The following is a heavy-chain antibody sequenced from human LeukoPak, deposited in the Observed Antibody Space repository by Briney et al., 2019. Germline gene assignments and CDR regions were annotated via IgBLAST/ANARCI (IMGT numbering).Heavy chain of an antibody. D-gene: IGHD3-22*01. J-gene: IGHJ3*02. CDR1: GGSISSYY. V-gene: IGHV4-59*01. CDR3: ARAPLYYYGASGSTGSFDI. Sequence: SETLSLTCTVSGGSISSYYWNWVRQPPGKGLEWIGEIHYTGSTNYNPSVKSRVTMSVDTSKNQLSLKLNSVTAADTAVYSCARAPLYYYGASGSTGSFDIWGQGTMVTVSS. CDR2: IHYTGST.